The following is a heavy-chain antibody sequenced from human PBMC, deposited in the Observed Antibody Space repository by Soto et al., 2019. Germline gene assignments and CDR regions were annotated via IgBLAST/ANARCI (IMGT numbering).Heavy chain of an antibody. CDR3: AKDIAMVRGVIIDLDV. CDR2: TSYDGSNK. Sequence: GGSLRLSCAASGFTFSNYGIHWVRQAPGKGLEWVALTSYDGSNKYYAESVKGRFTISRHNSKNTLYLQMTSLRAEDTAVYYCAKDIAMVRGVIIDLDVWGQGTTVTVSS. CDR1: GFTFSNYG. V-gene: IGHV3-30*18. J-gene: IGHJ6*02. D-gene: IGHD3-10*01.